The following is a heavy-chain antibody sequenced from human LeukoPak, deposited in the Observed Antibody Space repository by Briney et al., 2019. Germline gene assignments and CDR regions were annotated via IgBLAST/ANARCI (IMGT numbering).Heavy chain of an antibody. V-gene: IGHV1-69*13. D-gene: IGHD3-9*01. CDR2: IIPLFDTA. Sequence: ASVKVSCTASGGAFSNCAISWVRQAPGQGLEWMGGIIPLFDTANFAQQFQGRVTITADESTSTAYMELSSLRSEDTAVYYCARDLSPYYDSLTGYYSVGYAFDIWGLGTMVTVSS. CDR3: ARDLSPYYDSLTGYYSVGYAFDI. CDR1: GGAFSNCA. J-gene: IGHJ3*02.